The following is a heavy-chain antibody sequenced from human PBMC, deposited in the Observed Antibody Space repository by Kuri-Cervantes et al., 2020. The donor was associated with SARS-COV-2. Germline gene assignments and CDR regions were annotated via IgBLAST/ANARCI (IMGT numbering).Heavy chain of an antibody. J-gene: IGHJ4*02. CDR2: INPHSGGT. Sequence: ASVKVSCKASGYTFSDYYMHWVRQAPGQGLEWMGWINPHSGGTNYAQKFQDRITMTRDTSISTAYMELTRLRSDDTAVYYCARVAWEYSSSPRLDYWGQGTLVTVSS. CDR1: GYTFSDYY. CDR3: ARVAWEYSSSPRLDY. V-gene: IGHV1-2*02. D-gene: IGHD6-6*01.